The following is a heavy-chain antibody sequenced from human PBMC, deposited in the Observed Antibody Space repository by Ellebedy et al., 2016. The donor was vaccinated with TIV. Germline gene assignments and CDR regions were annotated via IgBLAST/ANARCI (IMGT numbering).Heavy chain of an antibody. D-gene: IGHD3-22*01. CDR1: GGSISSSSYY. J-gene: IGHJ4*02. CDR2: IYYSGST. CDR3: ARVDSSGYPDYYFDY. V-gene: IGHV4-39*07. Sequence: GSLRLSXTVSGGSISSSSYYWGWIRQPPGKGLEWIGSIYYSGSTYYNPSLKSRVTISVDTSKNQFSLKLSSVTAADTAVYYCARVDSSGYPDYYFDYWGQGTLVTVSS.